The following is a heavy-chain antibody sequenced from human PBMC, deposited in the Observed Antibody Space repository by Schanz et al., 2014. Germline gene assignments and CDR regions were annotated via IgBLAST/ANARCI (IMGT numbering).Heavy chain of an antibody. CDR1: GGSISSGGYS. Sequence: QVQLQESGPGLVKPSQTLSLTCAVSGGSISSGGYSWNWIRQPPGKGLEWIVYIYYSRSTYYNPSLKGRVTISVDPSKNQCSLKLGSVTAADTAVYYCARGGRTTYNYYYGMDVWGQGITVTVSS. V-gene: IGHV4-30-4*07. D-gene: IGHD1-1*01. CDR2: IYYSRST. J-gene: IGHJ6*02. CDR3: ARGGRTTYNYYYGMDV.